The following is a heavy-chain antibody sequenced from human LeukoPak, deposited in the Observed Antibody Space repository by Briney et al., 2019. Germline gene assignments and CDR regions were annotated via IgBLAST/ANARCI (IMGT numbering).Heavy chain of an antibody. CDR3: ARDWGYGDYSWFDP. V-gene: IGHV4-61*02. CDR1: GDSISSGDYY. D-gene: IGHD4-17*01. Sequence: PSETLSLTCTVSGDSISSGDYYWSWIRQPAGKGLEWIGRISSSGSTNYNPSLKSRVTISVDTSKNQFSLKLSSVTAADTAVYYCARDWGYGDYSWFDPWGQGTLVTVSS. J-gene: IGHJ5*02. CDR2: ISSSGST.